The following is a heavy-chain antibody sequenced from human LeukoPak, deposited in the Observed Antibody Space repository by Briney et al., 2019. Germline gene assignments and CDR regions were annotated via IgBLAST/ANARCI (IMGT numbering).Heavy chain of an antibody. D-gene: IGHD3-22*01. V-gene: IGHV3-48*02. J-gene: IGHJ4*02. CDR3: ARSGNYYDTSGLLY. CDR1: GFTFSSYA. Sequence: TGGSLRLSCAASGFTFSSYAMSWVRQAPGKGLEWISYISSSSITLNYADSVKGRFTISRDNAKNLVFLHMNSLRDEDTAVYYCARSGNYYDTSGLLYWGQGALVIVSS. CDR2: ISSSSITL.